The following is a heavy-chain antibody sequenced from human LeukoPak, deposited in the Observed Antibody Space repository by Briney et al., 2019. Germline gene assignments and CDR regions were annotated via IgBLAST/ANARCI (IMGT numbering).Heavy chain of an antibody. D-gene: IGHD3-22*01. Sequence: GGSLRLSCAASGFTFSSYWMHWVRQAPGKGLVWVSRINGDGSSTSYADSVKGRFTISRDNAKNTLYLQMNSLRAEDTAVYYCARGKDRSGYYYYYYYGMDVWGQGTTVTVSS. CDR3: ARGKDRSGYYYYYYYGMDV. CDR2: INGDGSST. J-gene: IGHJ6*02. CDR1: GFTFSSYW. V-gene: IGHV3-74*01.